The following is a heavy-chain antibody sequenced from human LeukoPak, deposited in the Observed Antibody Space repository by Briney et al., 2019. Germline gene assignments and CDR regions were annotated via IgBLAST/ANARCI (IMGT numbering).Heavy chain of an antibody. V-gene: IGHV4-30-4*01. J-gene: IGHJ3*02. Sequence: SQTLSLTCTVSGGSISSGDYYWSWIRQPPGKGLEWIGYIYYSGSTYYIPSLKSRVTISVDTSKNQFSLKLSSVTAADTAVYYCAGGRDYYDSSGHGPDAFDIWGQGTMVTVSS. CDR2: IYYSGST. CDR1: GGSISSGDYY. D-gene: IGHD3-22*01. CDR3: AGGRDYYDSSGHGPDAFDI.